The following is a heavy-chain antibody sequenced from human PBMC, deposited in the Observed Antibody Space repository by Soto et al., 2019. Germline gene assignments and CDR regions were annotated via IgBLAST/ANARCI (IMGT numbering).Heavy chain of an antibody. Sequence: PGGSLRLSCVASGFTFDYYWMYWIRQAPGKGLEWVSYISSSCSTIYYADSVKGRFTISRDNAKNSLYLQMNSLRAEDTAVYYCARDPLPARNTNDYWGQGTLVTVSS. V-gene: IGHV3-11*01. J-gene: IGHJ4*02. D-gene: IGHD3-3*01. CDR1: GFTFDYYW. CDR3: ARDPLPARNTNDY. CDR2: ISSSCSTI.